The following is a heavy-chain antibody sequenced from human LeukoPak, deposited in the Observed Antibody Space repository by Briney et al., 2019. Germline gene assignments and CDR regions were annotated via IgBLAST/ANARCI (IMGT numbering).Heavy chain of an antibody. CDR2: LSGSGGSS. Sequence: GGSLRLSCAASGFPFSSYAMSWVRQAPGKGLEWVSALSGSGGSSYYADSVQGRFTISRDNSKNTLYLQINSLSGEDTAVYFCAKDSYYYGSGSHFSFDYWGQGTLVTVSS. CDR3: AKDSYYYGSGSHFSFDY. CDR1: GFPFSSYA. D-gene: IGHD3-10*01. J-gene: IGHJ4*02. V-gene: IGHV3-23*01.